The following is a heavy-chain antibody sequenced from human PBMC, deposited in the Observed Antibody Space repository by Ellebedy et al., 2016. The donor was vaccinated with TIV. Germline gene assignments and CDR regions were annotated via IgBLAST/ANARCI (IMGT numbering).Heavy chain of an antibody. CDR1: GFTFSSYA. J-gene: IGHJ4*02. Sequence: GESLKISXAASGFTFSSYAMSWVRQAPGKGLEWVSAISGSGGSTYYADSVKGRFTISRDNSKNTLYLQMNSLRAEDTAVYYCARSLEDILTGGVYWGQGTLVTVSS. D-gene: IGHD3-9*01. CDR3: ARSLEDILTGGVY. V-gene: IGHV3-23*01. CDR2: ISGSGGST.